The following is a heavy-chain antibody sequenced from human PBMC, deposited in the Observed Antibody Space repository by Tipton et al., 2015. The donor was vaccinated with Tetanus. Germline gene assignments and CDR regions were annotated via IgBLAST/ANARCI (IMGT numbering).Heavy chain of an antibody. J-gene: IGHJ5*02. V-gene: IGHV4-31*03. CDR2: IYYSGDT. Sequence: TLSLTCTVSGGSVRSGSYFWNWIRHRPGKGLEWIGYIYYSGDTFYNPSLKSRVNISVDTSKNQFSLRLTSVTAADTAVYYCARDQGGGRVARLNWFGPWGQGTLVTVST. CDR1: GGSVRSGSYF. CDR3: ARDQGGGRVARLNWFGP. D-gene: IGHD3-16*01.